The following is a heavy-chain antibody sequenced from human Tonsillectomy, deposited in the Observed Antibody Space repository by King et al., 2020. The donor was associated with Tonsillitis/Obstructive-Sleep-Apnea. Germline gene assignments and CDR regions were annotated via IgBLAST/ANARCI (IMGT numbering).Heavy chain of an antibody. Sequence: QLVQSGAEVKKPGASVKVSCKVSGYTLTELSMHWVRQAPGKGLEWMGGLDPEDNETVYTQKLKGRVTMTEDTSTDTAYMELSSLRSEDTAVYYCATLWSGYYQGGYYYYMDVWGEGTTVTVSS. CDR1: GYTLTELS. D-gene: IGHD3-3*01. J-gene: IGHJ6*03. CDR3: ATLWSGYYQGGYYYYMDV. V-gene: IGHV1-24*01. CDR2: LDPEDNET.